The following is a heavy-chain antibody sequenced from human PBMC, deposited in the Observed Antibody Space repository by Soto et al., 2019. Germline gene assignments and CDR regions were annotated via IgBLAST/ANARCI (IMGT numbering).Heavy chain of an antibody. Sequence: GGSLRLSCAASGFTFSSYGMHWVRQAPGKGLEWVAVISYDGSNKYYADSVKGRFTISRDNSKNTLYLQMNSLRAEDTAVYYCAKDSITNNYYYGVDVWGQGTTVTVSS. CDR2: ISYDGSNK. J-gene: IGHJ6*02. CDR1: GFTFSSYG. V-gene: IGHV3-30*18. D-gene: IGHD3-10*01. CDR3: AKDSITNNYYYGVDV.